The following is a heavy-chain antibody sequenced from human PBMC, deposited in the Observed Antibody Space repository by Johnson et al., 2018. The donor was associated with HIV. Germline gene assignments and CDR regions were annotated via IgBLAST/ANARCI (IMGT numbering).Heavy chain of an antibody. D-gene: IGHD5-24*01. CDR2: IKQDGSEK. CDR3: AGGCRDGYTCDVFDV. Sequence: VQVVESGGGLVQPGGSLRLSCAASGFTFSRYWMSWVRQAPGKGLEWVANIKQDGSEKYYVDSVKGRFTISRDNAKNSLYLQMNSLRAEDTAVYYCAGGCRDGYTCDVFDVWGQGTRVTVSS. CDR1: GFTFSRYW. V-gene: IGHV3-7*02. J-gene: IGHJ3*01.